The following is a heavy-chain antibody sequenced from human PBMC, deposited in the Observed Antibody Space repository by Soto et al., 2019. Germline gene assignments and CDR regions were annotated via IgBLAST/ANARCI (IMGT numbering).Heavy chain of an antibody. D-gene: IGHD1-1*01. CDR2: IFYSGTT. J-gene: IGHJ6*02. CDR3: ARDLWVEPELYYYGMDV. CDR1: GDSISSADYY. V-gene: IGHV4-30-4*01. Sequence: SETLSLTCTVSGDSISSADYYWSWIRQTPGKGLEWIGHIFYSGTTYYNPSLKSRLTISVDTSKNHFSPRLTSVTAADTAVYYCARDLWVEPELYYYGMDVWGQGTTVTVSS.